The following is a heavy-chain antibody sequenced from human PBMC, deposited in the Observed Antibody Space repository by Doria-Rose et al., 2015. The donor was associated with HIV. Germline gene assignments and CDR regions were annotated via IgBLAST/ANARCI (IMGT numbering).Heavy chain of an antibody. CDR2: IFSDDER. D-gene: IGHD6-13*01. J-gene: IGHJ4*02. CDR1: GVSLSSPGMG. Sequence: QVTLKESGPVLVKPTETLTLTCTVSGVSLSSPGMGVSWIRQPPGKALEWLANIFSDDERSYKTSLKSRLTISRGTSKSQVVLTMTDMVPVDTATYYCARIKSGRWYHKYYFDFWGQGTLVIVSA. CDR3: ARIKSGRWYHKYYFDF. V-gene: IGHV2-26*01.